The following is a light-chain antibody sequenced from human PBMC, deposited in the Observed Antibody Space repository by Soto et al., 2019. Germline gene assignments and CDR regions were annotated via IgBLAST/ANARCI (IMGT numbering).Light chain of an antibody. CDR3: MQGTHWPYT. Sequence: DVVMTQSPLSLPVTLGQPASISCRSTQSLVHSDGNTHLNWFQQRPGQSPRHLICKISNRDSGVADRFSSSASGTNFTLKISRVEAEDVGVYYYMQGTHWPYTVGQRSKLEIK. V-gene: IGKV2-30*02. CDR2: KIS. J-gene: IGKJ2*01. CDR1: QSLVHSDGNTH.